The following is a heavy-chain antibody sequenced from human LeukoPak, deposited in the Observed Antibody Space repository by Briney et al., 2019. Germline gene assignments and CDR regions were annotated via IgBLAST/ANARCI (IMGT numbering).Heavy chain of an antibody. CDR3: ARHRHYYDSSGYDCDY. J-gene: IGHJ4*02. V-gene: IGHV5-10-1*01. D-gene: IGHD3-22*01. CDR2: IDPSDSYT. CDR1: GYSFTSYW. Sequence: GESLRISCKGSGYSFTSYWISWVRQMPGKGLEWMGRIDPSDSYTNYSPSFQGHVTISADKSISTAYLQWSSQKASDTAMYYCARHRHYYDSSGYDCDYWGQGTLVTVSS.